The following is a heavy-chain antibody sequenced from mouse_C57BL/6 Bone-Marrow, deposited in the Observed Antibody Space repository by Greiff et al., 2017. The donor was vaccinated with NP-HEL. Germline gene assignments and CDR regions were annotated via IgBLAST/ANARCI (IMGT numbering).Heavy chain of an antibody. Sequence: QVQLKQSGAELVRPGDSVTLSCKASGYTFTDYEMHWVKQTPVHGLEWIGAIDPETGGTAYIQQFKGQAILTADKSSSTAYMQLRSLPSEDSALSYCTSLLQLRGFIYCYGSNYGYWGQGTTLTVSS. CDR1: GYTFTDYE. J-gene: IGHJ2*01. D-gene: IGHD1-1*01. V-gene: IGHV1-15*01. CDR3: TSLLQLRGFIYCYGSNYGY. CDR2: IDPETGGT.